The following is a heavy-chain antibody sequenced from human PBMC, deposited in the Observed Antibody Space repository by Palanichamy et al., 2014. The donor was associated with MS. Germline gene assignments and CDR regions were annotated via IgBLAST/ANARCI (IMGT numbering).Heavy chain of an antibody. CDR1: GASLTSYY. V-gene: IGHV4-59*01. CDR2: IYYRGIT. J-gene: IGHJ4*02. Sequence: QVQLQESGPGLVKPSETLSLTCSVSGASLTSYYWSWIRQPPGKGLEWIGYIYYRGITNYNPSLKSRIIILLDTSKSQFSLQLGSVTVADTAVYFCARTPFVTNRPRHLDYWGQGALVTVSS. CDR3: ARTPFVTNRPRHLDY.